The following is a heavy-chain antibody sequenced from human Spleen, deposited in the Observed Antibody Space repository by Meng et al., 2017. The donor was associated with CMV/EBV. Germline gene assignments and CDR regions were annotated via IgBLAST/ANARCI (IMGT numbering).Heavy chain of an antibody. J-gene: IGHJ4*02. D-gene: IGHD3-22*01. CDR1: GGSISSSNW. CDR3: ASRYYDSSFGGY. CDR2: IYHSGST. V-gene: IGHV4-4*02. Sequence: CAVSGGSISSSNWWSWVRQPPGKGLEWIGEIYHSGSTNNNPSLKSRVTISVDKSKNQFSLKLSSVTAADTAVYYCASRYYDSSFGGYWGQGTLVTVSS.